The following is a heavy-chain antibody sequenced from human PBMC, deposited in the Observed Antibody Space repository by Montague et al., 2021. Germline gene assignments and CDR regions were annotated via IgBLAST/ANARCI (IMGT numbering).Heavy chain of an antibody. CDR2: IFYTGST. V-gene: IGHV4-61*01. J-gene: IGHJ6*02. D-gene: IGHD5-24*01. CDR3: TGGSIENRHGLGMDYYYDMDV. Sequence: SETLSLTCTVSGASVSSGSYYWSWIRHTPGKGLEWTGNIFYTGSTNYNPSLKSPVTISVDTSKSQVSLRLSFVTAADTAVYYCTGGSIENRHGLGMDYYYDMDVWGQGTTVTVS. CDR1: GASVSSGSYY.